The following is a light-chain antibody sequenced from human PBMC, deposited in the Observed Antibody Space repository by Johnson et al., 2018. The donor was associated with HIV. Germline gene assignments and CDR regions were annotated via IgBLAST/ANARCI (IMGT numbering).Light chain of an antibody. CDR2: ANN. J-gene: IGLJ1*01. CDR1: SSNIGNNY. Sequence: QSVLTQPPSVSAAPGQKVTISCSGSSSNIGNNYVSWYQQLPGTAPKLLIYANNKRPSGIPDRFSGSHSGTSATLGIPGLQPGDEADYYCGTWDSSLSAYVFGTGTKVTVL. V-gene: IGLV1-51*02. CDR3: GTWDSSLSAYV.